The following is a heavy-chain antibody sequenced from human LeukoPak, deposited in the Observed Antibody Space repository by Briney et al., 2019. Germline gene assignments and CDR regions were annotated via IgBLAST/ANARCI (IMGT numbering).Heavy chain of an antibody. J-gene: IGHJ6*03. V-gene: IGHV1-8*03. CDR1: GYTFTSYD. CDR3: ARGVQWLVLQYYYYYMDV. Sequence: GASVKVSCKASGYTFTSYDINWVRQATGQGLEWMGWMNTNSGNTGYAQKFQGRVTITRNTSISTAYMELSSLRSEDTAVYYCARGVQWLVLQYYYYYMDVWGKGTTVTVSS. CDR2: MNTNSGNT. D-gene: IGHD6-19*01.